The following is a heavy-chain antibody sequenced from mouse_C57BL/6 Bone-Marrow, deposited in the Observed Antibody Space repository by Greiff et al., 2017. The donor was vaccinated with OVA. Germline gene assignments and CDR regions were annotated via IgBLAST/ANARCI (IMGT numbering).Heavy chain of an antibody. Sequence: DVQLVESGGGLVKPGGSLKLSCAASGFTFSSYAMSWVRQTPEKRLEWVATISDGGSYTYYPDNVKGRFTISRDNAKNNLYLQMSHLKSEDTAMYYCARDGYRPYWGQGTTLTVSS. CDR1: GFTFSSYA. V-gene: IGHV5-4*01. CDR3: ARDGYRPY. D-gene: IGHD2-2*01. CDR2: ISDGGSYT. J-gene: IGHJ2*01.